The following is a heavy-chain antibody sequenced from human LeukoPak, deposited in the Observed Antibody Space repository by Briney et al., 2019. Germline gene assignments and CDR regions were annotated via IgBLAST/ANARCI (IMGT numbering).Heavy chain of an antibody. Sequence: PSETLSLTCTVSDGSISSGGYSWSWIRQPPGKGLEWIGYIYHSGSTYYNPSLKSRVTISVDRSKNQFSLKLSSVTAADTAVYYCAREAGAAAGYFDYWGQGTLVTVSS. D-gene: IGHD6-13*01. J-gene: IGHJ4*02. V-gene: IGHV4-30-2*01. CDR3: AREAGAAAGYFDY. CDR1: DGSISSGGYS. CDR2: IYHSGST.